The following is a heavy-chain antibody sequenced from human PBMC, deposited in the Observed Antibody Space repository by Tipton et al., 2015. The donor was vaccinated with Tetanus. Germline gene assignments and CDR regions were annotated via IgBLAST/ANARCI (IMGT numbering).Heavy chain of an antibody. CDR2: IYSGGGT. CDR1: GFPVSDNY. D-gene: IGHD1-26*01. J-gene: IGHJ4*02. CDR3: AGSSGSSPYYDFDY. Sequence: FLRLSCAASGFPVSDNYMTWVRQAPGKRLEWVSVIYSGGGTDYADSVRGRFTISRDNSKNTLYLQMNGLRVEDTAVYYCAGSSGSSPYYDFDYWGQGTLVTVSS. V-gene: IGHV3-53*01.